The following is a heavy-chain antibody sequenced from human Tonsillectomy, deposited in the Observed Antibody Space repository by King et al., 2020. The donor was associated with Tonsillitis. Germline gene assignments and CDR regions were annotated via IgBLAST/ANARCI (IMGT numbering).Heavy chain of an antibody. CDR2: ISENGGST. J-gene: IGHJ6*03. CDR1: GFTFDDYA. V-gene: IGHV3-43*02. Sequence: VQLVESGGGVVQPGGSLRLSCAASGFTFDDYAMHWVRQAPGKGLEWVSLISENGGSTYYADSVKGRFTISRDNSKNSLYLQMNSLRTEDTALYYCATVLTGYYYHMDVWGKGTTVTVSS. CDR3: ATVLTGYYYHMDV. D-gene: IGHD3-9*01.